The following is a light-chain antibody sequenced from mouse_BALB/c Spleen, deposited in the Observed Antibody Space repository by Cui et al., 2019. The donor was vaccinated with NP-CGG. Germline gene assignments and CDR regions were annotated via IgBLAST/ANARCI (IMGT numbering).Light chain of an antibody. Sequence: QAVVTQESAITTSPGETVTLTCRTSTGAVTTSNYANWVQEKPDHLFTGLIGGTNNRAPVVPARFSGSLIGDKAALTITGAQTEDEAIYFCALWYSNHWVFGGGTKLTVL. V-gene: IGLV1*01. J-gene: IGLJ1*01. CDR2: GTN. CDR1: TGAVTTSNY. CDR3: ALWYSNHWV.